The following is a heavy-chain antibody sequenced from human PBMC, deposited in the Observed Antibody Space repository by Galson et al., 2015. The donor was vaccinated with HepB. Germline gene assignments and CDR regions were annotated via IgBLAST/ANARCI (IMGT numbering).Heavy chain of an antibody. CDR1: GFTFSSYA. CDR3: TKGGSSGSQRYYYYGMDV. D-gene: IGHD3-22*01. Sequence: SLRLSCAASGFTFSSYAMSWVRQAPGKGLEWVSAISSSGGSTYDADSAKGRFIISRDNSKNTLYLQMNSLRAEDTAVYYCTKGGSSGSQRYYYYGMDVWGQGTTVTVSS. V-gene: IGHV3-23*01. J-gene: IGHJ6*02. CDR2: ISSSGGST.